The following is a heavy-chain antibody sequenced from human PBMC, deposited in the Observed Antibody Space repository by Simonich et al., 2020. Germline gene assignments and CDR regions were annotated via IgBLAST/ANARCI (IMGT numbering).Heavy chain of an antibody. CDR3: ARGALTGDYYYMDV. D-gene: IGHD7-27*01. V-gene: IGHV1-2*02. CDR2: INPNSSGT. CDR1: GYTFTGYY. Sequence: QVQLVQSGAEVKKPGASVKVSCKASGYTFTGYYMHWVRQAPGQGLEGMGWINPNSSGTNYAQKFQGRVTMNRDTSISTAYMELSRLRSDDTAVYYCARGALTGDYYYMDVWGKGTTVTVSS. J-gene: IGHJ6*03.